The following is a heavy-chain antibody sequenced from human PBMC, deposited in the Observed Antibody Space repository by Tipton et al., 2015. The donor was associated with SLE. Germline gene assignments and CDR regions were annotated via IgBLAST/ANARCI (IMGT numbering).Heavy chain of an antibody. Sequence: TLSLTCTVSGGSISSGSYYWSWIRQPPGKGLEWIGYIYYSGSTNYNPSLKSRVTISVDTSKNQFSLKLSSVTAADTAVYYCARGLGGVTLHWFDPWGQGTLVTVSS. J-gene: IGHJ5*02. CDR2: IYYSGST. D-gene: IGHD3-16*01. CDR1: GGSISSGSYY. V-gene: IGHV4-61*01. CDR3: ARGLGGVTLHWFDP.